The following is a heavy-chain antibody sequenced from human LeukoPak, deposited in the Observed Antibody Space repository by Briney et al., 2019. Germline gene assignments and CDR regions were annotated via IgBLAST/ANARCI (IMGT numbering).Heavy chain of an antibody. CDR3: ASSLDYDYVWGGYPVSYYYYYMDV. CDR1: GGSISSSSYY. CDR2: IYYSGST. V-gene: IGHV4-39*01. D-gene: IGHD3-16*02. Sequence: PSETLSLTCTVSGGSISSSSYYWGWIRQPPGKGLEWIGSIYYSGSTYYNPSLKSRVTISVDTSKNQFSLKLSSVTAADTAVYYCASSLDYDYVWGGYPVSYYYYYMDVWGKGTTVTVSS. J-gene: IGHJ6*03.